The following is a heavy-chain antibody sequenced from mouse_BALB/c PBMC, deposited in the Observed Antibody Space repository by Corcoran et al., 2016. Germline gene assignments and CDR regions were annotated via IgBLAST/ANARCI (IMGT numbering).Heavy chain of an antibody. CDR3: ARGDYGSSLAY. CDR2: IDPANGNT. D-gene: IGHD1-1*01. V-gene: IGHV14-3*02. CDR1: GFNIKDTY. Sequence: EVQLQQSGAELVKPGASVKLSCTASGFNIKDTYMHWVKQRPEQGLEWIGRIDPANGNTKYDPKFQGKATITADTSSNTAYLQLSSLTSEDTAVYYCARGDYGSSLAYWGQGTLVTVSA. J-gene: IGHJ3*01.